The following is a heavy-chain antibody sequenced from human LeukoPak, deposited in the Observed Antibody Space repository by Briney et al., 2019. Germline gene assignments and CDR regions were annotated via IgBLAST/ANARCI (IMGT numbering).Heavy chain of an antibody. CDR1: GFTVSSNY. Sequence: GGSLRLSCAASGFTVSSNYMSWVRQAPGKGLEWVSVIYSGGSTYYADSVKGRFTISRDNSKNTLYLQMNSLRAEDTAVYYCAKCPYSSGWHHFDYWGQGTLVTVSS. CDR2: IYSGGST. V-gene: IGHV3-53*01. CDR3: AKCPYSSGWHHFDY. J-gene: IGHJ4*02. D-gene: IGHD6-19*01.